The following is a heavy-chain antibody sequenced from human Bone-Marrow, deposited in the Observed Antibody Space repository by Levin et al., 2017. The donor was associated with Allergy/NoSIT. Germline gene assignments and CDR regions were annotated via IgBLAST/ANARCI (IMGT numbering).Heavy chain of an antibody. J-gene: IGHJ6*02. CDR3: ATQTDYYAIHYYYGMDV. Sequence: SETLSLTCPVSGGSFTSGGSYWGWIRQPPGKGLEWIGTMYRSGDSYYNPSFKSRVTISFDPSMNLFSLRLTSVTAADTGIYYCATQTDYYAIHYYYGMDVWGPGATVIVSS. D-gene: IGHD3-10*01. CDR1: GGSFTSGGSY. CDR2: MYRSGDS. V-gene: IGHV4-39*07.